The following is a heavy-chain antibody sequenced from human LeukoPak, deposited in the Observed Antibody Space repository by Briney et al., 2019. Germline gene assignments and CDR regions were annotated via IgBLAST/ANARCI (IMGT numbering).Heavy chain of an antibody. D-gene: IGHD3-22*01. Sequence: AASVRVSCKASGYTFTSYGISWVRQAPGQALEWMGWISAYNGNTNYAQKLQGRVTTTTDTSTSTAYMELRSLRSDDTAVYYCARPYYDSSAPPYDYWGQGTLVTVSS. CDR2: ISAYNGNT. CDR1: GYTFTSYG. V-gene: IGHV1-18*01. CDR3: ARPYYDSSAPPYDY. J-gene: IGHJ4*02.